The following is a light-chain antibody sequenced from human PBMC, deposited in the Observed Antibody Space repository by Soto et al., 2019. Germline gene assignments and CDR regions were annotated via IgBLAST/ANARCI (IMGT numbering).Light chain of an antibody. Sequence: QPVLTQSPSASASLGASVKLTRTLSSGHSNYAIAWHQQQSEKGPRYLMKLNSDGSHSKGDGIPDRFSGSSSGAERYLTISSLQSEDEADYYCQTWGSGIVVFGGGTTVTVL. J-gene: IGLJ2*01. CDR1: SGHSNYA. CDR2: LNSDGSH. V-gene: IGLV4-69*01. CDR3: QTWGSGIVV.